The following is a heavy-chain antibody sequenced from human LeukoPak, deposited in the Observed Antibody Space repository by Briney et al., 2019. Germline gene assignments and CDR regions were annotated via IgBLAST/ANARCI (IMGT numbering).Heavy chain of an antibody. CDR3: AKDPATRGTDY. Sequence: PGGSLRLSCAASGFTFSSYSMNWVRQAPGKGLEWVSYISSSSSTIYYADSVKGRFTISRDNSKNTLYLQMNSLRAEDTAVYYCAKDPATRGTDYWGQGTLVTVSS. V-gene: IGHV3-48*01. CDR1: GFTFSSYS. CDR2: ISSSSSTI. D-gene: IGHD3-10*01. J-gene: IGHJ4*02.